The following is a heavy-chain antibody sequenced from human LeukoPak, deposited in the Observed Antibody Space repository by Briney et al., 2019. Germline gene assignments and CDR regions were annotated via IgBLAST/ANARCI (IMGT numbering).Heavy chain of an antibody. Sequence: GESLTLSCAVSGFTVTSNYQSWVRQAPGKGLELVSVIYAGGNTYYADSVKGRFTISRDNSKNTLYLQMNSLRAEDTAMYYCASFDYGGHPDAFDIWGQGTMVTVSS. CDR1: GFTVTSNY. CDR2: IYAGGNT. D-gene: IGHD4-23*01. CDR3: ASFDYGGHPDAFDI. J-gene: IGHJ3*02. V-gene: IGHV3-66*01.